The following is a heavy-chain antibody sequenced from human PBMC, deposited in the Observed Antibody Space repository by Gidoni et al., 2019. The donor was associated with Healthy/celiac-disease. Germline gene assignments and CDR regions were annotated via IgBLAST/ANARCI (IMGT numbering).Heavy chain of an antibody. D-gene: IGHD1-26*01. Sequence: EVQLLESGGGLIHTGGTLILSYAASGFTFSSVARGWVRQAPGKGLEWVSAISGSGSSTYYADSVKGRFTISRDNSKNTLYLQMNSLRAEDTAVYYCAKSNEGGAPQAVDYWGQGTLVTVSS. V-gene: IGHV3-23*01. CDR3: AKSNEGGAPQAVDY. J-gene: IGHJ4*02. CDR2: ISGSGSST. CDR1: GFTFSSVA.